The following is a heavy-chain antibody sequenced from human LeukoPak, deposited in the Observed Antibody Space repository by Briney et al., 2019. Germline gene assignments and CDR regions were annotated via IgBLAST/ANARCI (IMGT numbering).Heavy chain of an antibody. V-gene: IGHV1-69*04. CDR1: GGTFSSYA. CDR3: ARDPQPYSYGSYYFDY. CDR2: IIPIFGIA. D-gene: IGHD5-18*01. Sequence: SVKVSCKASGGTFSSYAISWVRQAPGQGLEWMGRIIPIFGIANYAQKFQGRVTITADKSTSTAYMELSSLRSEDTAVYYCARDPQPYSYGSYYFDYWGQGTLVTASS. J-gene: IGHJ4*02.